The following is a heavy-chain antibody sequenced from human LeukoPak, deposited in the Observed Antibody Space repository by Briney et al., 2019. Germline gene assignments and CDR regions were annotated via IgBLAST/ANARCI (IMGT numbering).Heavy chain of an antibody. D-gene: IGHD6-19*01. J-gene: IGHJ4*02. CDR1: EFTVSSKY. CDR3: ATDRDSSGLYDY. V-gene: IGHV3-53*03. Sequence: GGSLRLSRAASEFTVSSKYMSWVRQAPGKGLEGVSVIYGGGDTIYADSVKGRFTISRDNAKNSLYLQMNSLRAEDTAVYYCATDRDSSGLYDYWGQGTLVTVSS. CDR2: IYGGGDT.